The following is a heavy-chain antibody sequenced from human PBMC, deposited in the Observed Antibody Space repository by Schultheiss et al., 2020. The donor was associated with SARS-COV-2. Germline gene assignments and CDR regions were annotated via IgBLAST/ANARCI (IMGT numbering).Heavy chain of an antibody. CDR1: GGSISSGGYY. J-gene: IGHJ4*02. D-gene: IGHD3-10*01. CDR3: ARVYFFGISGSYLDY. V-gene: IGHV4-31*03. Sequence: SETLSLTCTVSGGSISSGGYYWSWIRQHPGKGLEWIGYIYYSGSTNYNPSLKSRVTISVDKSKNQFSLKLSSVTAADTAVYYCARVYFFGISGSYLDYWGQGTLVTVSS. CDR2: IYYSGST.